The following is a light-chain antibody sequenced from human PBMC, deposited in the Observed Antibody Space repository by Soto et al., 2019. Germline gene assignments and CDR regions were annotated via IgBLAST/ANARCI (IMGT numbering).Light chain of an antibody. J-gene: IGLJ1*01. V-gene: IGLV2-8*01. CDR3: RSYEGSSNV. Sequence: QSVLAQPPSACGSPGQSVAISCTGTSSDVGGYNYVSWYQQLPGKAPKLMSYEVNKRRSGVPDRFSGSKSGNTASLTVSGLQAEDEADYYVRSYEGSSNVFGNGTKVTV. CDR2: EVN. CDR1: SSDVGGYNY.